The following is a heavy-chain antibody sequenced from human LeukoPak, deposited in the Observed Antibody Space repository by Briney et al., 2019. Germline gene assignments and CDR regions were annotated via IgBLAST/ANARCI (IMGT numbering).Heavy chain of an antibody. V-gene: IGHV3-30*18. CDR2: ISYDGSNK. CDR1: GFTFSSYG. CDR3: AKDFSVFGDYGNGMDV. Sequence: GGSLRLSCAASGFTFSSYGMHWVRQAPGKGLEWVAVISYDGSNKYYADSVKGRFTISRDNSKNTLYLQMNSLRAEDTAVYYCAKDFSVFGDYGNGMDVWGQGTTVTVSS. D-gene: IGHD4-17*01. J-gene: IGHJ6*02.